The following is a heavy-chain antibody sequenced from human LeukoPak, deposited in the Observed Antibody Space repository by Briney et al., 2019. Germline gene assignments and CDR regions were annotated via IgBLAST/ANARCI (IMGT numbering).Heavy chain of an antibody. Sequence: KASETLSLTCTVSGGSISSSSYYWGWIRQPPGKGLEWIGSIYYSGSTYYNPSLKSRVTISVDTSKNQFSLKLSSVTAADTAVYYCARCTSSSWYCDHFDYWGQGTLVTVSS. D-gene: IGHD6-13*01. V-gene: IGHV4-39*01. CDR3: ARCTSSSWYCDHFDY. J-gene: IGHJ4*02. CDR1: GGSISSSSYY. CDR2: IYYSGST.